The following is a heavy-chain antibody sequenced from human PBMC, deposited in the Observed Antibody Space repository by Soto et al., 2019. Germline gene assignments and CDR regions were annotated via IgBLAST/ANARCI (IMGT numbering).Heavy chain of an antibody. CDR2: ISGSGGST. V-gene: IGHV3-23*01. CDR1: GFTFSTYA. J-gene: IGHJ5*02. Sequence: GGFLRLSCASAGFTFSTYARNWVRQAPGKGLEWVSSISGSGGSTYYADSVKGRFTISRDNPKNTLYLQMNSLRAEDTAVYYCAKDARYSGYDFNWFDPWGQGILVTVSS. D-gene: IGHD5-12*01. CDR3: AKDARYSGYDFNWFDP.